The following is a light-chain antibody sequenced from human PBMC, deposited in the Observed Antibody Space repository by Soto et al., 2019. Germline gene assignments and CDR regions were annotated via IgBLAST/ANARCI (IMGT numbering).Light chain of an antibody. CDR2: GNS. V-gene: IGLV1-40*01. Sequence: QAVVTQPPSVSGAPGQRVTISCTGSNSNIGAGYDVHWYQQLPGTAPKLLIYGNSNRPSGVPDRFSGSKSGTSASLAITGLQAEDEAEYYCQSYDSSLSGGVFGGGTKLTVL. CDR3: QSYDSSLSGGV. CDR1: NSNIGAGYD. J-gene: IGLJ3*02.